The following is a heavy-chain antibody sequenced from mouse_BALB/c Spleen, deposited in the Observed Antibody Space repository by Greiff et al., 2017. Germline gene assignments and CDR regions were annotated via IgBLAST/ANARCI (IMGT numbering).Heavy chain of an antibody. Sequence: DVQLQESGPGLVKPSQSLSFTCSVTGYSITSGYYWNWIRQLPGNKLEWMGYISYDGSNNYNPSLKNRISITRDTSKNQFFLKLNSVTTEDTATYYCAREWDYYSAMAYWGQGTSVTVSS. CDR2: ISYDGSN. D-gene: IGHD4-1*01. J-gene: IGHJ4*01. CDR1: GYSITSGYY. V-gene: IGHV3-6*02. CDR3: AREWDYYSAMAY.